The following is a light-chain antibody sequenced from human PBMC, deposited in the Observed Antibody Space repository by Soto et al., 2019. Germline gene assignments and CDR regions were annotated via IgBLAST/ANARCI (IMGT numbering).Light chain of an antibody. J-gene: IGKJ2*01. CDR1: ESLSTY. V-gene: IGKV3-15*01. CDR3: QSYNDWPFT. Sequence: EIVMPQSPATLSVSQGERVTLSCRASESLSTYLAWYQQKPCQAPRLLIYGASTNATGIPARFSGSGSATDFTLTISSLQSEDFAVYYCQSYNDWPFTFGQGTKLEI. CDR2: GAS.